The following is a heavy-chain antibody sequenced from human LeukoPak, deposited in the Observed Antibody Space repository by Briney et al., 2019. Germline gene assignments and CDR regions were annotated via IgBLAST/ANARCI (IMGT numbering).Heavy chain of an antibody. J-gene: IGHJ3*02. D-gene: IGHD6-19*01. CDR1: GFTFSGSA. CDR3: TSHIAVAGTGAFDI. V-gene: IGHV3-73*01. CDR2: IRSKANSYAT. Sequence: QPGGSVKLSCAASGFTFSGSAMHWVRQASGKGLEWVGRIRSKANSYATAYAASVKGRFTISRDDSKNTAYLQMNSLKTEDTAVYYCTSHIAVAGTGAFDIWGQGTMVTVSS.